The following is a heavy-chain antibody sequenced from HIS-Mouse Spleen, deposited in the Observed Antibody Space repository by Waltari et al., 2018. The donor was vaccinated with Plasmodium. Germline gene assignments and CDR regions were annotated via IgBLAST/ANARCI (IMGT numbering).Heavy chain of an antibody. CDR2: IHHSGST. D-gene: IGHD3-3*01. J-gene: IGHJ2*01. Sequence: QVQLQQWGAGLLKPSETLSLTCAVYGGSFSGYYWSWIRPPPGKGLEWIGEIHHSGSTNSNPSLMTRVTISVDTSKNQFSLKLSSVTAADTSVYYCARVTSSGVYWYFDLWGRGTLVTVSS. V-gene: IGHV4-34*01. CDR3: ARVTSSGVYWYFDL. CDR1: GGSFSGYY.